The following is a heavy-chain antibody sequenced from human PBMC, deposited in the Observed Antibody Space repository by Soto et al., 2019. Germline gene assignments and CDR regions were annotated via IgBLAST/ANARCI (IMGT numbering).Heavy chain of an antibody. Sequence: PGGSLRLSCAASGFTFSTYAMTWVRQAPGKGLEWVSSIRGSGDRTYYADSVKGRFTISRDNSKDTLYLHMNSLRAEDTAVYYCAKPGRDHNGYPKLTFDYWGQGTQVTVYS. CDR3: AKPGRDHNGYPKLTFDY. V-gene: IGHV3-23*01. CDR2: IRGSGDRT. CDR1: GFTFSTYA. J-gene: IGHJ4*02. D-gene: IGHD3-22*01.